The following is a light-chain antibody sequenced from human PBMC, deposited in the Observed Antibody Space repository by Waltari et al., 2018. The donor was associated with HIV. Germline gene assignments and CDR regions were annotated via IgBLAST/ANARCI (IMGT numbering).Light chain of an antibody. Sequence: SYELTQPFSVSVALGQTVRITCGGSTIGTNDVHWYQQRPGQAPLLVIFNDRNRPAGIPERFSGAKSRNTATLTISGAQAGDEADYYCQVWHYSVVFGGGTKLTVL. CDR3: QVWHYSVV. CDR1: TIGTND. J-gene: IGLJ3*02. V-gene: IGLV3-9*01. CDR2: NDR.